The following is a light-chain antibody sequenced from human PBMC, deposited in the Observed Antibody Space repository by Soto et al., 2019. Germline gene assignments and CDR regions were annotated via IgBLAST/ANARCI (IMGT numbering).Light chain of an antibody. CDR3: QSYDSSLIGAV. CDR1: NSSIGAGFG. Sequence: QSVLTQTPSVSGAPGQRVTLSCTGTNSSIGAGFGVHWYQHVPGTAPRLLIYDDNNRPSGVPDRFSGSRSGTSASLAISGLQADDEADYYCQSYDSSLIGAVFGGGIKLTVL. V-gene: IGLV1-40*01. J-gene: IGLJ3*02. CDR2: DDN.